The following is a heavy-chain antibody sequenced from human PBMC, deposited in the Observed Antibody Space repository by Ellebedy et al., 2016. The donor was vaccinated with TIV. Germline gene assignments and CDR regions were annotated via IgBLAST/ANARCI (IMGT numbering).Heavy chain of an antibody. V-gene: IGHV4-39*01. CDR2: IFYSGNT. CDR3: ARHAWGYYSGMDV. CDR1: GGSINGSSYY. D-gene: IGHD3-16*01. J-gene: IGHJ6*02. Sequence: GSLRLSXTVSGGSINGSSYYWGWVRQPPGKGLEWIGSIFYSGNTYYNPSLKSRVTMSVDTSKNQFSLTLSSVTAADTAVYYCARHAWGYYSGMDVWGQGTTVTVSS.